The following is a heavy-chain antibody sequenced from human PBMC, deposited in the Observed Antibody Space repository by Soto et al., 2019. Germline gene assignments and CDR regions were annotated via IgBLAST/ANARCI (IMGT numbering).Heavy chain of an antibody. CDR2: IYHSGST. J-gene: IGHJ6*02. CDR3: ARDYYDSSGYSLHYGMDV. CDR1: GGSISSSNW. D-gene: IGHD3-22*01. Sequence: QVQLQESGPGLVKPSGTLSLTCAVSGGSISSSNWWSWVRQPPGKGLEWIGEIYHSGSTNYNPSLTSRVTISVDKSKNQFSLKLSSVPAADTAVYYCARDYYDSSGYSLHYGMDVWGQGTTVTVSS. V-gene: IGHV4-4*02.